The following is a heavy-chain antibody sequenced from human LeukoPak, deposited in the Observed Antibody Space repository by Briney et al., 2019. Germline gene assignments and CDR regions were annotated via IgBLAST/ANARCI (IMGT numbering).Heavy chain of an antibody. CDR2: IYYSGST. CDR1: GGSISSYY. CDR3: AGASYDSSGVH. V-gene: IGHV4-59*01. D-gene: IGHD3-22*01. Sequence: SETLSLTCTVSGGSISSYYWSWIRQPPGKGLEWIGYIYYSGSTNYNPSLKSRVTISVDTSKNQCSLKLSSVTAADTAVYYCAGASYDSSGVHWGQGTLVTVSS. J-gene: IGHJ4*02.